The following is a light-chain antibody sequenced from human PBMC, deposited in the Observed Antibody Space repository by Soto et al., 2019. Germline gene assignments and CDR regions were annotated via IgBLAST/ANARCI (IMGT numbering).Light chain of an antibody. CDR2: GAS. CDR3: QHYGSSPPIT. V-gene: IGKV3-20*01. CDR1: QSISSSY. J-gene: IGKJ5*01. Sequence: EIVLTQSPGTLSLSPGERATLSCRASQSISSSYLAWYQQKPGQAPRFLIYGASSRATGIPDRFSGSGSGTGFTLTISRLEPEDFAVYSCQHYGSSPPITFGQGTRLEIK.